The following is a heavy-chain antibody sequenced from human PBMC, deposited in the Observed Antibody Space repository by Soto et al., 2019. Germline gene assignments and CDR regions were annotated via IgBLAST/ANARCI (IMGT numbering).Heavy chain of an antibody. CDR1: VFSLSNARMG. D-gene: IGHD6-13*01. V-gene: IGHV2-26*01. Sequence: ESGPTLVNPTETLTLTCTVSVFSLSNARMGVSWIRQPPGKALEWLAHIFSNDEKSYSTSLKSRLTISKDTSKSQVVLTMTNMDPVDTATYYCARIREAAAGAVKYNWFDPWGQGTLVTVSS. CDR2: IFSNDEK. CDR3: ARIREAAAGAVKYNWFDP. J-gene: IGHJ5*02.